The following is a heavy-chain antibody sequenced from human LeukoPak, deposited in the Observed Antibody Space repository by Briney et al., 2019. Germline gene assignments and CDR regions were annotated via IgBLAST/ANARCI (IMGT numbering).Heavy chain of an antibody. CDR3: ARDLGIVATIHDWFDP. V-gene: IGHV1-18*04. D-gene: IGHD5-12*01. CDR1: GYTFTSYG. Sequence: ASVKVSFKASGYTFTSYGISWVRQAPGQGLEWMGWISAYNGNTNYAQKLQGRVTMTIDTSTSTAYMELRSLRSDDTAVYYCARDLGIVATIHDWFDPWGQGTLVTVSS. CDR2: ISAYNGNT. J-gene: IGHJ5*02.